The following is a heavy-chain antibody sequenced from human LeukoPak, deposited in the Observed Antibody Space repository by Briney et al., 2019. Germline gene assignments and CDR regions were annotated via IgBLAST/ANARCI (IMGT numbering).Heavy chain of an antibody. Sequence: ASVKVSCKASGYTFTSYYMHWVRQAPGQGLEWMGIINPSGGSTSYAQKFQGRVTMTRDMSTSTVYMELSNLRSEDTAVYYCARGRHYYDSGDYYYEGDGFDIWGQGTMVTVSS. CDR2: INPSGGST. V-gene: IGHV1-46*01. CDR3: ARGRHYYDSGDYYYEGDGFDI. CDR1: GYTFTSYY. J-gene: IGHJ3*02. D-gene: IGHD3-22*01.